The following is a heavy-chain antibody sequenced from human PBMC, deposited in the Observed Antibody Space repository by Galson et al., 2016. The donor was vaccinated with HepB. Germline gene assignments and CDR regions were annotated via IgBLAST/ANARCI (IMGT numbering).Heavy chain of an antibody. Sequence: SVKVSCKASHYTFSNYGISWVRQAPGQGLEWMGWISAYNGNTHYAQTLQGRVTLTTDTSTAYMELRGLTSDDTAVYYCARDTRYSSNLLFFGQLLDYWGQGTLVTVSS. CDR2: ISAYNGNT. CDR1: HYTFSNYG. V-gene: IGHV1-18*04. D-gene: IGHD5-24*01. J-gene: IGHJ4*02. CDR3: ARDTRYSSNLLFFGQLLDY.